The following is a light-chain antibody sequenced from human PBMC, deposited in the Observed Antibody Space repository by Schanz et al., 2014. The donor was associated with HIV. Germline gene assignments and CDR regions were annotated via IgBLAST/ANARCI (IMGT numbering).Light chain of an antibody. V-gene: IGLV2-8*01. CDR2: DVD. CDR3: SSYAGNNNGV. Sequence: QSALTQPPSASGSRGQSVTISCTGTSSDLGHYDSPSWDQQHPGKAPKLLIFDVDNRPSGISNRFSGAKSAYTASLTVSGLQAEDEADYYCSSYAGNNNGVFGGGTKLTVL. CDR1: SSDLGHYDS. J-gene: IGLJ3*02.